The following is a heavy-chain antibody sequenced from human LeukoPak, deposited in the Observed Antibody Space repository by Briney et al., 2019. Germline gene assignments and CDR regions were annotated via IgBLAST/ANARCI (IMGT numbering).Heavy chain of an antibody. CDR3: ARGREYGDPQTLGYYYMDV. J-gene: IGHJ6*03. Sequence: GASVKVSCKASGYTFTSYDINWVRQATGQGLEWMGWMNPNSGNTGYAQKFQGRVTITRNTSISTAYMELSSLRSEDTAVYYCARGREYGDPQTLGYYYMDVWGKGTTVTVSS. V-gene: IGHV1-8*03. CDR1: GYTFTSYD. CDR2: MNPNSGNT. D-gene: IGHD4-17*01.